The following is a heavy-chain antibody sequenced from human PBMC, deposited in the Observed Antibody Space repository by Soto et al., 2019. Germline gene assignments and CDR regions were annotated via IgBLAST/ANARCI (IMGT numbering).Heavy chain of an antibody. CDR1: GFTFSSYS. J-gene: IGHJ4*02. D-gene: IGHD6-13*01. CDR3: ARGGVGSSWYSDY. CDR2: ISSSSSYI. Sequence: EVQLVESGGGLVKPGGSLRLSCAASGFTFSSYSMNWVRQAPGKGLEWVSSISSSSSYIYYADSVKGRFTISRDNAKNSLYPQMNSLRAEDTAVYYCARGGVGSSWYSDYWGQGTLVTVSS. V-gene: IGHV3-21*01.